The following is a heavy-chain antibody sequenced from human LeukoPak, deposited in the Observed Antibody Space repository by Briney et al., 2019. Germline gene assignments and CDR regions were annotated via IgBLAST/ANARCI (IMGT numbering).Heavy chain of an antibody. D-gene: IGHD1-1*01. V-gene: IGHV4-59*01. CDR3: ARNRGAGTTGVWFDP. Sequence: PSETLSLTCTVSGGSISSYYWSWIRQPPGKGLEWIGYIYYSGSTNYNPSLKSRVTISVDTSKNQFSLKLSSVTAADTAVYYCARNRGAGTTGVWFDPWGQGTLVTVSS. J-gene: IGHJ5*02. CDR1: GGSISSYY. CDR2: IYYSGST.